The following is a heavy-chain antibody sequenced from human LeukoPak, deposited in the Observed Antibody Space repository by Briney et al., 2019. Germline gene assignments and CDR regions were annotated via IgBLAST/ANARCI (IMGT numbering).Heavy chain of an antibody. CDR3: ARRSYYGSGSYFPTYYNWFDP. Sequence: PSETLSLTCAVYGGSFSGYYWSWIRQPPGKGLEWIGEINHSGSTNYNPSLKSRVTISVDTSKNQFSLKLSSVTAADTAVYYCARRSYYGSGSYFPTYYNWFDPWGQGTLVTVSS. D-gene: IGHD3-10*01. V-gene: IGHV4-34*01. J-gene: IGHJ5*02. CDR1: GGSFSGYY. CDR2: INHSGST.